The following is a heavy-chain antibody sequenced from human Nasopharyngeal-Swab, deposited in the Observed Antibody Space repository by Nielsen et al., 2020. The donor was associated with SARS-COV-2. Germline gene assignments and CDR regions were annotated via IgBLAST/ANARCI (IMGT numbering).Heavy chain of an antibody. CDR1: GYTFTNYA. CDR3: ARDRFSYYYDSSGYFDAFDI. CDR2: INTNTGNP. J-gene: IGHJ3*02. D-gene: IGHD3-22*01. V-gene: IGHV7-4-1*02. Sequence: ASVKVSCKASGYTFTNYAMNWLRQAPGQGLEWMGWINTNTGNPTYAQGFTGRFVFSLDTSVSTAYLQISSLKAEDTAVYYFARDRFSYYYDSSGYFDAFDIWGQGTMVTVSS.